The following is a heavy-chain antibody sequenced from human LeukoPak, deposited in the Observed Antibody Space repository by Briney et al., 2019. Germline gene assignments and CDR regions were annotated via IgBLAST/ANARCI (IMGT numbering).Heavy chain of an antibody. CDR2: ISHSGGT. D-gene: IGHD2-2*01. Sequence: PSQTLSLTCTVSGGSISSGGYYWSWIRQPPGKGLKWIGEISHSGGTNYNPSLKSRVTMSVDTSKNQFSLKLTSVTAADTAVFYCARAHPTVGSCSTTTCYARGFDRWGQGTLVTVSS. CDR1: GGSISSGGYY. V-gene: IGHV4-30-2*01. CDR3: ARAHPTVGSCSTTTCYARGFDR. J-gene: IGHJ5*02.